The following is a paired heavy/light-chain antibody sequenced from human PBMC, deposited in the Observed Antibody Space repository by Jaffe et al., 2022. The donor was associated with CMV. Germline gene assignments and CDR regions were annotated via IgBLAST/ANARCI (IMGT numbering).Heavy chain of an antibody. J-gene: IGHJ4*02. Sequence: EVQLVESGGGLVQPGRSLKLSCVASGFTFSGSAVHWVRQTSGKGLEWVGRIRSKANNYATAYATSVKGRFTISRDDLKNTAYLQMNSLKTEDTAVYYCTSSLASDWHVFDYWGQGTLVTVSS. V-gene: IGHV3-73*01. CDR3: TSSLASDWHVFDY. CDR1: GFTFSGSA. CDR2: IRSKANNYAT. D-gene: IGHD6-19*01.
Light chain of an antibody. Sequence: DIQMTQSPSSLSASVGDRVTITCRASQSISTYLNWYQQKPGKAPKLLIYAASRLQSGVPSRFSGSGSGTDFTLTISSLQPEDFATYYCQQRQGFTFGPGTKVDIK. CDR3: QQRQGFT. J-gene: IGKJ3*01. V-gene: IGKV1-39*01. CDR1: QSISTY. CDR2: AAS.